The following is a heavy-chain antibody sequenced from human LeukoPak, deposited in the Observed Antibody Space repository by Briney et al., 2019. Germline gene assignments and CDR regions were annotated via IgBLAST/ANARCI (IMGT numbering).Heavy chain of an antibody. V-gene: IGHV3-30*02. D-gene: IGHD3-10*01. CDR3: AKDIGSYYDY. J-gene: IGHJ4*02. CDR2: IQYDGSKK. Sequence: PGGSLRLSCVASGFTFSSNGMHWFRQAPGKGLEWVTFIQYDGSKKYYADSVKGRFTISRDNSKNTLYLEMNSLRAEDTAVYYCAKDIGSYYDYWGQGILVTVPS. CDR1: GFTFSSNG.